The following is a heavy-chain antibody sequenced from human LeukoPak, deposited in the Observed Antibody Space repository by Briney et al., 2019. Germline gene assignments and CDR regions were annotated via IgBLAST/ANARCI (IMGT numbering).Heavy chain of an antibody. V-gene: IGHV1-46*01. CDR2: INPSGGST. D-gene: IGHD3-3*01. Sequence: ASVKVSCKASGYTFTSYYMHWVRQALGQGLEWMGIINPSGGSTSYAQKFQGRVTMTRDTSTSTVYMELSSLRSEDTAVYYCARGRCKTTKDYDFWSGYNWFDPWGQGTLVTVSP. CDR1: GYTFTSYY. CDR3: ARGRCKTTKDYDFWSGYNWFDP. J-gene: IGHJ5*02.